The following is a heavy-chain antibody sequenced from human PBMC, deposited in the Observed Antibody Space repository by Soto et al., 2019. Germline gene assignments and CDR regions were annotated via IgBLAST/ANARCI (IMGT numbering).Heavy chain of an antibody. D-gene: IGHD3-3*01. V-gene: IGHV3-7*01. Sequence: GGSLRLSCVASGFTFNRDWMSWVRQAPGKGLEWVANIKQDGSENNYVDSVKGRFTISRDNAKNSLYLQMNSLRAEDTAVYYCARGGGNFGYWGQGTLVTVSS. CDR2: IKQDGSEN. CDR1: GFTFNRDW. J-gene: IGHJ4*02. CDR3: ARGGGNFGY.